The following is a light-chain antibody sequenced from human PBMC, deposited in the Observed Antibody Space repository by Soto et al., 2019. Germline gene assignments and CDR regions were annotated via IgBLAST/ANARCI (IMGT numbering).Light chain of an antibody. CDR1: SSNIGAGYD. Sequence: QSVLTQPPSVSGAPGQRVTISCTGSSSNIGAGYDVHWYQQLPGTAPKLLIYGNSNRPSGVPDRFSGSKSGTSASLAITGLQAEDEDEYDCQSYDSSLSGYVFGTGTKVTVL. CDR3: QSYDSSLSGYV. J-gene: IGLJ1*01. V-gene: IGLV1-40*01. CDR2: GNS.